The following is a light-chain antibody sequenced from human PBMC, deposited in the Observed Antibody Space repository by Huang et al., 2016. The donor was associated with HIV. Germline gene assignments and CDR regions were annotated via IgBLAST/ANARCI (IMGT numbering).Light chain of an antibody. CDR1: QSVSSY. J-gene: IGKJ1*01. CDR3: QQRNNWPRT. Sequence: EIVLTQFPATLSLSPGERATLSCRASQSVSSYLAWYQQKPGQAPRLLIYDASNRATGIPARFSGSGSGTDFTLTISSLEPEDFAVYHCQQRNNWPRTFGQGTKVEIK. V-gene: IGKV3-11*01. CDR2: DAS.